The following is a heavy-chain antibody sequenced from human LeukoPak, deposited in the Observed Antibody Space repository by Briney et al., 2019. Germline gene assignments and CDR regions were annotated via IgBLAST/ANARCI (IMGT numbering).Heavy chain of an antibody. V-gene: IGHV1-18*01. CDR3: ARDIVATTFDY. CDR2: ISAYNGNT. J-gene: IGHJ4*02. Sequence: ASVKVSCKASGYTFNSYGISWVRPAPGQGLEWMGWISAYNGNTNYAQKLQGRVTMTTDTTTSTAYMELRSLRSDDTAVYYCARDIVATTFDYWGQGTLVTVSS. CDR1: GYTFNSYG. D-gene: IGHD5-12*01.